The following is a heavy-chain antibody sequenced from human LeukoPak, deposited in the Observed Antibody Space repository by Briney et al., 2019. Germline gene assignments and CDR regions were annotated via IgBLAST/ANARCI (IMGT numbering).Heavy chain of an antibody. Sequence: KPSETLSLTCAVYGGSFSGYYWSWIRQPPGKGLEWIGEINHSGSTNYNPSLKSRVTISVDTSKNQFSLKLSSVTAADTAVYYCARVSESGSSSPFDYWGQGTLVTVSS. CDR3: ARVSESGSSSPFDY. CDR1: GGSFSGYY. CDR2: INHSGST. J-gene: IGHJ4*02. D-gene: IGHD1-26*01. V-gene: IGHV4-34*01.